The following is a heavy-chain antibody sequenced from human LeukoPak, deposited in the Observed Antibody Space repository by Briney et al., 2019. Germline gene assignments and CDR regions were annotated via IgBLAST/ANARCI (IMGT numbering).Heavy chain of an antibody. Sequence: SETLSLTCTVSGGSISSYYWSWIRQPPGKGLEWIGYIYYSGSTNYNPSLKSRVTISVDTSKNQFSLKLSSVTAADTAVYYCAAEGLGYCSGGSCYGGSGAFDYWGQGTLVTVSS. CDR2: IYYSGST. CDR3: AAEGLGYCSGGSCYGGSGAFDY. V-gene: IGHV4-59*01. CDR1: GGSISSYY. J-gene: IGHJ4*02. D-gene: IGHD2-15*01.